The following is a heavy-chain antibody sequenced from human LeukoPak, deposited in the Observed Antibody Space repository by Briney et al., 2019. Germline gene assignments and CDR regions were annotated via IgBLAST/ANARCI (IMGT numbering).Heavy chain of an antibody. CDR3: ARDVMWVRGVIHY. D-gene: IGHD3-10*01. J-gene: IGHJ4*02. CDR2: ISSSSSYI. CDR1: GFTFSSYS. Sequence: GGSLRLSCAASGFTFSSYSMNWVRQAPGKGLEWVSSISSSSSYIYYADSVKGRFTISRDNAKNSLYLQMNSLRAEDTAVYYCARDVMWVRGVIHYWGQGTLVTVSS. V-gene: IGHV3-21*01.